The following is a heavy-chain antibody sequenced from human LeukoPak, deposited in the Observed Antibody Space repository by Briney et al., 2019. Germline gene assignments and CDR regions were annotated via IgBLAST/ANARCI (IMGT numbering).Heavy chain of an antibody. J-gene: IGHJ6*02. D-gene: IGHD3-22*01. CDR2: ISYDGSNK. CDR3: ARDLSIVVVIGFGMDV. CDR1: GFTFSSYA. Sequence: GGSLRLSCAASGFTFSSYAMHWVRQAPGKGLEWVAVISYDGSNKYYADSVKGRFTISRDNSKNTLYLQMNSLRAEDTAVYYCARDLSIVVVIGFGMDVWGQGTTVTVSS. V-gene: IGHV3-30-3*01.